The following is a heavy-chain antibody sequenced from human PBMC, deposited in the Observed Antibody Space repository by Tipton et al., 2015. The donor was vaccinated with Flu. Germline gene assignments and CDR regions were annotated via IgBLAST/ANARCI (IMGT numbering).Heavy chain of an antibody. CDR2: IYYSGST. CDR3: AREGGYMAPFQH. V-gene: IGHV4-39*07. D-gene: IGHD3-10*01. Sequence: LRLSCTVSGGSISSSSYYWGWIRQPPGKGLEWIGSIYYSGSTNYNPSLKSRVTISVDTSKNQFSLKLSSVTAADTAVYYCAREGGYMAPFQHWGPGTLVTVSS. J-gene: IGHJ1*01. CDR1: GGSISSSSYY.